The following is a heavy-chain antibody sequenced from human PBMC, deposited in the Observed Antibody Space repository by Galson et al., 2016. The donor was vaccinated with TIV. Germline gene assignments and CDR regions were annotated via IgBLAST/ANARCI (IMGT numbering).Heavy chain of an antibody. CDR2: IYGSGRT. J-gene: IGHJ5*02. D-gene: IGHD1-7*01. V-gene: IGHV4-61*03. CDR3: ARIDELLHWIDP. CDR1: GGSVRSTSFY. Sequence: ETLSLTCSVSGGSVRSTSFYWTWVRQPPGKGLEWIGHIYGSGRTIYNPSLKSRVTISADTSKNHFSLMVTSVTAADTAVYYCARIDELLHWIDPWGQGALVIVFS.